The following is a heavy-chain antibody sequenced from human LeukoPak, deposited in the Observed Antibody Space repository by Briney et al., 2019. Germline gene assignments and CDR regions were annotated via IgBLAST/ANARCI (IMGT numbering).Heavy chain of an antibody. D-gene: IGHD3-22*01. Sequence: GRSLRLSCAASGFTFNNYAMHWVRQAPGKGLEWVTIISYDGSNKYADSVKGRFTISRDNSKNTLYLQMNSLKTEDTPVYYCTRGGGETSSGQLFDYWGQGTLVTVSS. CDR2: ISYDGSNK. V-gene: IGHV3-30*04. CDR3: TRGGGETSSGQLFDY. J-gene: IGHJ4*02. CDR1: GFTFNNYA.